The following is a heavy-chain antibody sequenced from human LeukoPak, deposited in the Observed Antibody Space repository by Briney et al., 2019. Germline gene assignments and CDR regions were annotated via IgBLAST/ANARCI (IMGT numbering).Heavy chain of an antibody. CDR3: ARVGSGSSAFDY. Sequence: SETLSLTCSVSGGSIRSTSYYWAWIRQPPGKGLEWIGSLHSTGTTNYNPSLKSRITMSVDTSKYQFSLKMNSVTAADTAMYYCARVGSGSSAFDYWGQGTLVTVSS. V-gene: IGHV4-39*07. CDR2: LHSTGTT. J-gene: IGHJ4*02. CDR1: GGSIRSTSYY. D-gene: IGHD3-10*01.